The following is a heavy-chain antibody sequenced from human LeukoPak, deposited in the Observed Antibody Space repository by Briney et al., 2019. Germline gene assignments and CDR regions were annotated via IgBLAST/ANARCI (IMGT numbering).Heavy chain of an antibody. J-gene: IGHJ6*02. CDR3: ARVTGSGWGAYGMDV. Sequence: GGSLRLSCAASEFTFSSYEMNWVRQAPGKGLEWVSYISSSGSTIYYADSVKGRFTISRDNAKNSLYLQMNSLRAEDTAVYYCARVTGSGWGAYGMDVLGGQGTTVTVSS. V-gene: IGHV3-48*03. D-gene: IGHD6-19*01. CDR2: ISSSGSTI. CDR1: EFTFSSYE.